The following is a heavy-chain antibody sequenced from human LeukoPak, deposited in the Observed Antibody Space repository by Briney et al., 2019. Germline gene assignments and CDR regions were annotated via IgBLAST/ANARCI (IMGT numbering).Heavy chain of an antibody. Sequence: PGGSLRLSCAASGFTFSSYAMSWVRQAPGKGLEWVSGISGGGDSTYYADSVKGRFTISRDNSKNTLYLQMNSLRAEDTAVYYCAKQDIVVVPAGHFDYWGQGTLVTVSS. J-gene: IGHJ4*02. CDR1: GFTFSSYA. V-gene: IGHV3-23*01. CDR3: AKQDIVVVPAGHFDY. D-gene: IGHD2-2*01. CDR2: ISGGGDST.